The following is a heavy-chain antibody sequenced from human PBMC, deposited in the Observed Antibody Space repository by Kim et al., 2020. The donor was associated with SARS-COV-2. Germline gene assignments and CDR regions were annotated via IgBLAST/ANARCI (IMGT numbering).Heavy chain of an antibody. D-gene: IGHD2-15*01. J-gene: IGHJ6*02. V-gene: IGHV1-69*13. CDR1: GGTFSSYA. CDR2: IIPIFGTA. Sequence: SVKVSCKASGGTFSSYAISWVRQAPGQGLEWMGGIIPIFGTANYAQKFQGRVTITADESTSTAYMELSSLRSEDTAVYYCARSDCSGGSCYSVGYYYYYGMDVWGQGTTVTVSS. CDR3: ARSDCSGGSCYSVGYYYYYGMDV.